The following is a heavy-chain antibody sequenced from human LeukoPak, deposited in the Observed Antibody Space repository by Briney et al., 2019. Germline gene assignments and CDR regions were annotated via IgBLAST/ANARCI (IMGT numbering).Heavy chain of an antibody. CDR3: ARGRTDFDY. CDR2: ISSTSSTI. CDR1: GFXFSYYS. V-gene: IGHV3-48*02. J-gene: IGHJ4*02. Sequence: GGSLRLSCAASGFXFSYYSINWVRQAPGKGLEWVSYISSTSSTIYYTDSVEGRFTISRDNAKNSLYLQMNSLRDEDTAMYYCARGRTDFDYWGQGTLVTVSS.